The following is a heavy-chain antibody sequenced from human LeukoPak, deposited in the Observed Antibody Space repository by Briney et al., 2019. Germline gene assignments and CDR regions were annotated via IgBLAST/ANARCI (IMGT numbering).Heavy chain of an antibody. CDR1: GYTFTGYY. D-gene: IGHD3-16*01. CDR2: INPNSGGT. V-gene: IGHV1-2*02. J-gene: IGHJ6*03. Sequence: ASVKVSCKASGYTFTGYYMHWVRQAPGQGLEWMGWINPNSGGTNYAQKFQGRVTMTRDTSISTAYMELSRLRSDDTAVYYCARDSTFMFMKNMDVWGKGTTVTVSS. CDR3: ARDSTFMFMKNMDV.